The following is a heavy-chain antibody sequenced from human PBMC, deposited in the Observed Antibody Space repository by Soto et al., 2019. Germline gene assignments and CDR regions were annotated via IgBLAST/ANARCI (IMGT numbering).Heavy chain of an antibody. J-gene: IGHJ5*02. CDR2: ISLYSDGT. CDR3: ARVVPGAEAWFGP. CDR1: GYTFSNYG. V-gene: IGHV1-18*01. Sequence: QVQLVQSVGEVNRPGASVKVSCKTSGYTFSNYGITWVRQAPGQPLEWLGWISLYSDGTNYAQKFQGRVSMTTDTSTTTAYMELRSLRSDDTAVYYCARVVPGAEAWFGPWGQGTLVTVSS. D-gene: IGHD2-2*01.